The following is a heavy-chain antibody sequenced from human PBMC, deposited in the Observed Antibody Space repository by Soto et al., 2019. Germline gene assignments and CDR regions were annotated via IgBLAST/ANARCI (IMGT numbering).Heavy chain of an antibody. Sequence: SETLSLTCTVSRGSSSGDEYYWTWVRQTPGRCLEWIGYIHPGGQSYYSASLKSRISMSGDACKDQSALRLRGVTAADSAVHYCARSPKSSRYYAVFCYFEYRGK. V-gene: IGHV4-30-4*01. D-gene: IGHD1-26*01. CDR2: IHPGGQS. CDR1: RGSSSGDEYY. J-gene: IGHJ4*02. CDR3: ARSPKSSRYYAVFCYFEY.